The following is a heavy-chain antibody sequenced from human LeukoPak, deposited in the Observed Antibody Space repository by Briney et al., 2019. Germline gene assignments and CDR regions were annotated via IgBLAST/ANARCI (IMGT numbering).Heavy chain of an antibody. Sequence: GGSLRLSCAASGFTFSSYWMHWVRQAPGKGLVWVSRINSDGSSTSYADSVKGRYTISRDNAKNTLYLQMNSLRAEDTAVYYCARGYDFWSGKDAFDIWGQGTLVTVSS. D-gene: IGHD3-3*01. CDR1: GFTFSSYW. J-gene: IGHJ4*02. V-gene: IGHV3-74*01. CDR3: ARGYDFWSGKDAFDI. CDR2: INSDGSST.